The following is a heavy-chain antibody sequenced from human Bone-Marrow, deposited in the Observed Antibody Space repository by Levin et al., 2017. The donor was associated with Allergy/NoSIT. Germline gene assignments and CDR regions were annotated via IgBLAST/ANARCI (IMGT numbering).Heavy chain of an antibody. V-gene: IGHV3-73*01. Sequence: GESLKISCAASGFTFSGSAMHWVRQASGKGLEWVGRIRSKANSYATAYAASVKGRFTISRDDSKNTAYLQMNSLKTEDTAVYYCTRPNSSGWSDAFDIWGQGTMVTVSS. CDR3: TRPNSSGWSDAFDI. CDR2: IRSKANSYAT. CDR1: GFTFSGSA. D-gene: IGHD6-19*01. J-gene: IGHJ3*02.